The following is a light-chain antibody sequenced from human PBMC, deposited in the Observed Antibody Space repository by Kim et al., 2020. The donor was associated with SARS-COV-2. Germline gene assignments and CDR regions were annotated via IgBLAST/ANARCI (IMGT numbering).Light chain of an antibody. V-gene: IGKV3-15*01. CDR3: QKSNDWPPLT. Sequence: APGERATLSCRASQTINNRLVWYQQKPGQPPRPLIYDATTRATGVPARFIGSGSETDFTLTISSLQSEDFAVYYCQKSNDWPPLTFGQGTKVDIK. CDR1: QTINNR. CDR2: DAT. J-gene: IGKJ1*01.